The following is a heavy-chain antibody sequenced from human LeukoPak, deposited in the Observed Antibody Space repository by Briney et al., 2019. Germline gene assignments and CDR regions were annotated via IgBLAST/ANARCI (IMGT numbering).Heavy chain of an antibody. Sequence: ASVKVSCKATGSTFTSYYMHWVRQAPGQGLEWMGIINPSGGSTSYAQKFQGRVTMTRDTSTSTVYMELSSLRSEDTAVNYCARDLDGIAVAGTNGLGFFDYWGQGTLVTVSS. V-gene: IGHV1-46*03. CDR1: GSTFTSYY. D-gene: IGHD6-19*01. CDR3: ARDLDGIAVAGTNGLGFFDY. CDR2: INPSGGST. J-gene: IGHJ4*02.